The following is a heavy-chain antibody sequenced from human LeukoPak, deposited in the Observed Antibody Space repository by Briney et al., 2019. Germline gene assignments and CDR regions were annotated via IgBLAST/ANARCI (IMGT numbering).Heavy chain of an antibody. CDR3: ARLSDIVVTPFYFDY. V-gene: IGHV5-51*01. CDR1: GYSFTSYW. J-gene: IGHJ4*02. D-gene: IGHD2-2*01. CDR2: IYPGDSDT. Sequence: GESLKISCKGSGYSFTSYWIGWVRQMPGKGLEWMGIIYPGDSDTRYSPSFQGQVTISADKSISTAYLQWSSLKASDTAMYYCARLSDIVVTPFYFDYWGQGTLVTVSS.